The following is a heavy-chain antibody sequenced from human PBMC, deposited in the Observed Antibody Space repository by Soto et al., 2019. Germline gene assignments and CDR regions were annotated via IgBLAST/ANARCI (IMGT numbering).Heavy chain of an antibody. V-gene: IGHV3-30-3*01. J-gene: IGHJ4*02. CDR2: ISYDGSNK. D-gene: IGHD1-26*01. CDR3: ARTHNTGIVGATRD. Sequence: GGSLRLSCAASGFTFSSYAMHWVRQAPGKGLEWVAVISYDGSNKYYADSVKGRFTISRDNSKNTLYLQMNSLRAEDTAVYYCARTHNTGIVGATRDWGQGTLVTVSS. CDR1: GFTFSSYA.